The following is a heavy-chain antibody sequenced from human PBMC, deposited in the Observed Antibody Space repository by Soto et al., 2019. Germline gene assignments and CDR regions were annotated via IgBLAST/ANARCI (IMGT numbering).Heavy chain of an antibody. CDR3: AREEGGYCTNGVCYRVHWFDP. J-gene: IGHJ5*02. D-gene: IGHD2-8*01. CDR1: GGTFSSYT. V-gene: IGHV1-69*04. Sequence: GASVKVSCKASGGTFSSYTISWVRQAPGQGLEWMGRIIPILGIANYAQKFQGRVTITADKSTSTAYMELSSLRSEDTAVYYCAREEGGYCTNGVCYRVHWFDPWGQGTLVTVSS. CDR2: IIPILGIA.